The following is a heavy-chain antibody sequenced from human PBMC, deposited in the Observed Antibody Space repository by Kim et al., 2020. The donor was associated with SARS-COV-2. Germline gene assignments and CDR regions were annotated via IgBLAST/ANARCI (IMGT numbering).Heavy chain of an antibody. J-gene: IGHJ4*02. CDR3: AKDGYYGSGSYPLYFDY. CDR1: GFTFSSYA. V-gene: IGHV3-23*01. Sequence: GGSLRLSCAASGFTFSSYAMSWVRQAPGKGLEWVSAISGSGGSTYYADSVKGRFTISRDNSKNTLYLQMNSLRAEDTAVYYCAKDGYYGSGSYPLYFDYWGQGTLVTVSS. D-gene: IGHD3-10*01. CDR2: ISGSGGST.